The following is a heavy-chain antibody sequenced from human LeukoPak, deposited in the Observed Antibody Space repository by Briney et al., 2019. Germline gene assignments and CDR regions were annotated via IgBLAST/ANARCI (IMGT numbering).Heavy chain of an antibody. CDR2: MHSSGST. D-gene: IGHD3-10*01. V-gene: IGHV4-39*07. Sequence: SETLSLNCTVSGPSISSTIYYWGWIRQPPGKGLEWIGSMHSSGSTNYNPSLKSRVTISVDTSKNQFSLKLSSVTAADTAVYYCARDTFGELWYWGQGTLVTVSS. CDR1: GPSISSTIYY. J-gene: IGHJ4*02. CDR3: ARDTFGELWY.